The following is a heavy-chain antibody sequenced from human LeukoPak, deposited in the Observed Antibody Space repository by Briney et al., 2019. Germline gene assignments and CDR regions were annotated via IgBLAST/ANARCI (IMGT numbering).Heavy chain of an antibody. CDR2: IIPIFGTA. CDR3: ARADSSGWDGAI. J-gene: IGHJ3*02. D-gene: IGHD6-19*01. V-gene: IGHV1-69*05. CDR1: GGTFSSYA. Sequence: SVKVSCKASGGTFSSYAISWVRQAPGQGLEWMGRIIPIFGTANYAQKFQGRVTITTDESTSTAYMELSSLRSEDTAVYYCARADSSGWDGAIWGQGTMVTVSS.